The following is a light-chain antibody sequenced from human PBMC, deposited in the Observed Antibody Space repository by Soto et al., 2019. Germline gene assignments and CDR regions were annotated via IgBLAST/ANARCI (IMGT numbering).Light chain of an antibody. Sequence: EIVLTQCPGTLSLSPGERATLSCRASQSVSSNSLAWYQQKPSQAPRLLIYGTSSRATGIPARFSGSGSGTDFTLTISRLEPEDFAVYYCQQYGSSPLTFGGGTKVEIK. V-gene: IGKV3-20*01. J-gene: IGKJ4*01. CDR1: QSVSSNS. CDR2: GTS. CDR3: QQYGSSPLT.